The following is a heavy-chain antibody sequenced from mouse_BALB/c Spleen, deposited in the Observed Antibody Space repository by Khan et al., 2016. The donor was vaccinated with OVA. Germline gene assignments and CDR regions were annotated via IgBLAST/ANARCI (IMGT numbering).Heavy chain of an antibody. CDR2: INPHIGET. Sequence: MQLEESGPELVRPGASVKISCKASGYSFTGYFMNWVMQSHGKSLEWIGRINPHIGETFYNQRFKDKATLTVDESSSTARMELRSLASEDSAVYYCTRIYRSDFDYWGQGTTLTVSS. J-gene: IGHJ2*01. CDR3: TRIYRSDFDY. V-gene: IGHV1-20*02. D-gene: IGHD1-1*01. CDR1: GYSFTGYF.